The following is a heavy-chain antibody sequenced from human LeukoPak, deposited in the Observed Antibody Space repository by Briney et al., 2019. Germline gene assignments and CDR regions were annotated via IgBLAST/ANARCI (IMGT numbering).Heavy chain of an antibody. D-gene: IGHD6-19*01. V-gene: IGHV3-23*01. J-gene: IGHJ3*02. CDR2: ISGSGGST. Sequence: GESLRLSCAASGFAFSSHAMNWVRQAPGKGLEWVSVISGSGGSTYYADSVKGRFTISRDNSKNTLYLQMNSLRAEDTAVYYCARAVAAPSDTFDIWGQGTMVTVSS. CDR1: GFAFSSHA. CDR3: ARAVAAPSDTFDI.